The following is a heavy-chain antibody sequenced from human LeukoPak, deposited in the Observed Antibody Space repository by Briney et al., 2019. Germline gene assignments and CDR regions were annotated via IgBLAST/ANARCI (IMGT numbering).Heavy chain of an antibody. CDR2: INPNSGGT. CDR1: GYTLTGYY. J-gene: IGHJ4*02. V-gene: IGHV1-2*02. D-gene: IGHD2-2*01. Sequence: ASVKVSCKASGYTLTGYYMHWVRQAPGQGLEWMGWINPNSGGTNYAQKFQGRVTMTRDTSIRTAYMKLSWLRSDDTAAASYAGEKYCTRTSSPRGGFDYWGQGTLVTVSS. CDR3: AGEKYCTRTSSPRGGFDY.